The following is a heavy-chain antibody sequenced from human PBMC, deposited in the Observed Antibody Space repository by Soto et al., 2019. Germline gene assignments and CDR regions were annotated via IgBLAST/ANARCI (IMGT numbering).Heavy chain of an antibody. Sequence: PGGSLSLSCAASGFPFSSYGMHWVRQAPGKGLEWVAVISYDGSNKYYADSVKGRFTISRDNSKNTLYLQMNSLRAEDTAVYYCAKVSVRFGANGMDVWGQGTTVTVS. CDR1: GFPFSSYG. D-gene: IGHD3-10*01. V-gene: IGHV3-30*18. J-gene: IGHJ6*02. CDR3: AKVSVRFGANGMDV. CDR2: ISYDGSNK.